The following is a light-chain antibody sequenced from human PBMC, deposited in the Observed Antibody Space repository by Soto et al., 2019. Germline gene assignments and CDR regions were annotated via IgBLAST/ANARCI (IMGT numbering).Light chain of an antibody. CDR2: AAY. CDR3: KQADTFPIT. J-gene: IGKJ5*01. Sequence: DIQLTQSPSSVSASVGDRVTISCQASQGISRSLAWYQQKPGKAPKLLIYAAYSLQSGVQSRFSGSGFGTDFTLTIRSLQPEESAIYYCKQADTFPITVGQGTRLEIK. V-gene: IGKV1D-12*01. CDR1: QGISRS.